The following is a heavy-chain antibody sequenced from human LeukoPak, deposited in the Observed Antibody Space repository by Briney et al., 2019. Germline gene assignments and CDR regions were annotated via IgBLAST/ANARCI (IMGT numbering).Heavy chain of an antibody. CDR2: IYHSGST. CDR3: ARAHHDFWSGAGWFDP. CDR1: GGSISSGGYS. Sequence: PSETLSLTCAVSGGSISSGGYSWSWIWQPPGKGLEWFGYIYHSGSTYYNPSLKSRVTISVDRSKNQFSLKLSSVTAADTAVYYCARAHHDFWSGAGWFDPWGQGTLVTVSS. D-gene: IGHD3-3*01. V-gene: IGHV4-30-2*01. J-gene: IGHJ5*02.